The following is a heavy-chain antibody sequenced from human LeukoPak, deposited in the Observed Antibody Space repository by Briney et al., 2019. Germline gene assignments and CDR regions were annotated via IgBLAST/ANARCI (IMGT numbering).Heavy chain of an antibody. Sequence: SVKVSCKASGGTFSSYAISWVRQAPGQGLEWMGGNIPIFGTANYAQKFQGRVTITTDESTSTAYMELSSLRSEDTAVYYCARSSGIAARRDFDYWGQGTLVTVSS. D-gene: IGHD6-6*01. V-gene: IGHV1-69*05. CDR3: ARSSGIAARRDFDY. CDR1: GGTFSSYA. CDR2: NIPIFGTA. J-gene: IGHJ4*02.